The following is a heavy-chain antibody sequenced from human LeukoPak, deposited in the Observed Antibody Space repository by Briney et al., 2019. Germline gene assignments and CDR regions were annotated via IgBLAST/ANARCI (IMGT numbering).Heavy chain of an antibody. D-gene: IGHD3-3*01. CDR3: ARGSPTYYDFWSGYFPDYYYYYMDV. J-gene: IGHJ6*03. CDR2: INPSDGST. CDR1: GYTFTSYY. Sequence: GASVKVSCKASGYTFTSYYIHWVRQAPGQGLEWMGIINPSDGSTSYAQKFQGRVTMTRDMSTSTVYMELSSLRSDDTAVYYCARGSPTYYDFWSGYFPDYYYYYMDVWGKGTTVTVSS. V-gene: IGHV1-46*01.